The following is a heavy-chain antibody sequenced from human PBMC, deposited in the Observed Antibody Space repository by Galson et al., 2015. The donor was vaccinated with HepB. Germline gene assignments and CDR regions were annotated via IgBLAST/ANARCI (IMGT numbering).Heavy chain of an antibody. CDR1: GGSISSYY. V-gene: IGHV4-4*07. CDR2: VYTRGTT. D-gene: IGHD2-2*02. Sequence: LSLTCAVSGGSISSYYWSWIRQPAGKGLEWIGRVYTRGTTNYNPSLKSRVTMSVDTSKNQFSLKLSSVTAAGTAVYYCARGGGADCSSLSCYSDFDYWGQGTLVTVSS. CDR3: ARGGGADCSSLSCYSDFDY. J-gene: IGHJ4*02.